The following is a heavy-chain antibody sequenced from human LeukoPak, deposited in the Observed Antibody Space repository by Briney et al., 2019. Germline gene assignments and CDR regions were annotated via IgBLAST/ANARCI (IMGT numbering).Heavy chain of an antibody. CDR1: GSSITNYC. D-gene: IGHD2-21*01. Sequence: PSETLSLTCSVSGSSITNYCWNWIRQPPGRGLEGIGYNCDSDNTDYNPSLKSRVTISLDTSKSHFSLKLTSATAADTALYYCARWHSHGRYFDYWGQGALVTVSS. J-gene: IGHJ4*02. CDR2: NCDSDNT. V-gene: IGHV4-59*01. CDR3: ARWHSHGRYFDY.